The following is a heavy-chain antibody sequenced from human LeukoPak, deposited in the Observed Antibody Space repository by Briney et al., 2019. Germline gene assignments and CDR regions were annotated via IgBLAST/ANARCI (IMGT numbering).Heavy chain of an antibody. CDR1: GGSISSYY. V-gene: IGHV4-59*01. CDR2: IYYSGST. J-gene: IGHJ6*02. Sequence: KPSETLSLTCTVSGGSISSYYWGWIRQPPGKGLEWIGYIYYSGSTNYNPSLKSRVTISVDTSKNQFSLKVSSVTPADTAVYYCARQRDYDYHGMDVWGQGTTVTVSS. CDR3: ARQRDYDYHGMDV.